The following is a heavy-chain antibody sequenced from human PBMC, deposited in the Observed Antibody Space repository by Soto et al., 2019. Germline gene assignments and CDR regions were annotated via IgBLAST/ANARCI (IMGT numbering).Heavy chain of an antibody. J-gene: IGHJ4*02. Sequence: SETLSLTCTVSGGSISSYYWSWIRQPAGKGLEWIGRIYTSGSTNYNPSLKSRVTMSVDTSKNQFSLKLSSVTAADTAVYYCARVCCSGGSCYYFDSGGEGPLVPVPS. CDR3: ARVCCSGGSCYYFDS. CDR2: IYTSGST. V-gene: IGHV4-4*07. CDR1: GGSISSYY. D-gene: IGHD2-15*01.